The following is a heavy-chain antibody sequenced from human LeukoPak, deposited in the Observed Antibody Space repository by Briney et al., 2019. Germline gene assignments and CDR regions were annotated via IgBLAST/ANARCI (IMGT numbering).Heavy chain of an antibody. CDR2: VSAGADTI. V-gene: IGHV3-23*01. CDR1: GFTFGDYA. D-gene: IGHD3-10*01. J-gene: IGHJ4*02. CDR3: AFRGLRGY. Sequence: PGGSLRLSCTASGFTFGDYAMSWVRQAPGKGLEWVSGVSAGADTIDYADSVKGRFTISRDNSKNTLYLQMNSLRADDTAVYYCAFRGLRGYWGQGTLVTVSS.